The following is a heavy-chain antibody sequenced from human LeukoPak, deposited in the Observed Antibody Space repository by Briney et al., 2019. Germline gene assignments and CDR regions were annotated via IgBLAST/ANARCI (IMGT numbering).Heavy chain of an antibody. J-gene: IGHJ4*02. CDR1: GFTFSSYA. V-gene: IGHV3-23*01. D-gene: IGHD5-12*01. CDR3: ASGRGYSGYGPGYYFDY. Sequence: GSLRLSCAASGFTFSSYAMSWVRQAPGKGLEWVSAISGSGGSTYYADSVKGRFTISRDNSKNTLYLQMNSLRAEDTAVYYCASGRGYSGYGPGYYFDYWGQGTLVTVSS. CDR2: ISGSGGST.